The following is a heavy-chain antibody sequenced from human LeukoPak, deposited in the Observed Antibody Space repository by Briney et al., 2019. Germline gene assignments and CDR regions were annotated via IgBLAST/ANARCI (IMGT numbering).Heavy chain of an antibody. CDR1: GFTLSSYW. J-gene: IGHJ3*02. Sequence: PGGSLRLSCAASGFTLSSYWMHWVRQVPGEGLVWVSRISPDGSDSNYADSVKGRFTISRDNAKNSLYLEMNSLRAEDTAVYYCARKAGGSLDIWGQGTMVTVSS. D-gene: IGHD3-16*01. V-gene: IGHV3-74*01. CDR3: ARKAGGSLDI. CDR2: ISPDGSDS.